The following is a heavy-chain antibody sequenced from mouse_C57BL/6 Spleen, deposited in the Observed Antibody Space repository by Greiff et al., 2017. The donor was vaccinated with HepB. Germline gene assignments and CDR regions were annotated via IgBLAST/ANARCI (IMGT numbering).Heavy chain of an antibody. CDR1: GYTFTSYT. CDR2: INPSSGYT. CDR3: ARRGAAQALYAMDY. D-gene: IGHD3-2*02. V-gene: IGHV1-4*01. J-gene: IGHJ4*01. Sequence: QVQLKEPGAELARPGASVKMSCKASGYTFTSYTMHWVKQRPGQGLEWIGYINPSSGYTKYNQKFKDKATLTADKSSSTAYMQLSSLTSEDSAVYYCARRGAAQALYAMDYWGQGTSVTVSS.